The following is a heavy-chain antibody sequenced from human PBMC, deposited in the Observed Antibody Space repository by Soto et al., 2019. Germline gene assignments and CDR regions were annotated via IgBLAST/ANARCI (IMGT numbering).Heavy chain of an antibody. V-gene: IGHV4-59*01. J-gene: IGHJ4*02. D-gene: IGHD3-22*01. CDR2: IYYSGST. Sequence: SETLSLTCTVSGGPISSYYWSWIRQPPGKGLEWIGYIYYSGSTNYNPSLKSRVTISVDTSKNQFSLKLSSVTAADTAVYYCASDYYDSSGYVGIFDYWGQGTLVTV. CDR3: ASDYYDSSGYVGIFDY. CDR1: GGPISSYY.